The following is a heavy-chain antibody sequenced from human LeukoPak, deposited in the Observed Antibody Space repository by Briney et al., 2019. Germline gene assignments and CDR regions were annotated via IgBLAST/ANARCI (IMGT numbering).Heavy chain of an antibody. J-gene: IGHJ4*02. V-gene: IGHV3-66*02. CDR1: GFTFSSYA. CDR2: IYSGSST. D-gene: IGHD2-2*01. Sequence: GGSLRLSCAASGFTFSSYAMSWVRQAPGQGLEWVSVIYSGSSTYYADSVKGRFTISRDNSKNTLYLQMNSLRTEDTAVYYCARVPRGGGSIFKGFDYWGQGTLVTVSS. CDR3: ARVPRGGGSIFKGFDY.